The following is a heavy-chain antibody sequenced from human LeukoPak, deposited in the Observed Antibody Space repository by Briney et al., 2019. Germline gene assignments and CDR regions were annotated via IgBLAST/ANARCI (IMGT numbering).Heavy chain of an antibody. CDR2: IIPIFGTA. CDR1: GGTFSIYA. V-gene: IGHV1-69*05. D-gene: IGHD3-22*01. Sequence: SVKVSCKASGGTFSIYAISWVRQAPGQGLEWMGGIIPIFGTANYAQKFQGRVTITTDESTSTAYMELSSLRSEDTAVYYCARTGHYDSSDYGAFDIWGQGTMVTVSS. J-gene: IGHJ3*02. CDR3: ARTGHYDSSDYGAFDI.